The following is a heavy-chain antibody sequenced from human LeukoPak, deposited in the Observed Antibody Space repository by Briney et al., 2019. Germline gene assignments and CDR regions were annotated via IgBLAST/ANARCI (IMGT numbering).Heavy chain of an antibody. V-gene: IGHV3-7*01. CDR1: GFTFSNYW. Sequence: GGSLRLSCAGSGFTFSNYWVSWVRQAPGKGPEWVANIKQDGREKHYVDSVKGRFTISRDNAKSSLYLQMNSLRAEDTGIYYCTRDEAAATNWGQGTLVTVSS. J-gene: IGHJ4*02. D-gene: IGHD6-13*01. CDR3: TRDEAAATN. CDR2: IKQDGREK.